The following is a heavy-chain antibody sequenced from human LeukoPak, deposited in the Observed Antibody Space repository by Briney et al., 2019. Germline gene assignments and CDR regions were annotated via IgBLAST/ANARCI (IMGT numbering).Heavy chain of an antibody. J-gene: IGHJ6*03. CDR3: ARAEDKITIFGVVIPTNYYYYMDV. CDR2: ISHSSSTI. V-gene: IGHV3-48*01. D-gene: IGHD3-3*01. CDR1: GFTFSSYS. Sequence: GGSLRLSCAASGFTFSSYSMNWVRQAPGKGLEWVSYISHSSSTIYYADSVKGRFTISRDNAKNSLYLQMNSLRAEDTAVYYCARAEDKITIFGVVIPTNYYYYMDVWGKGTTVTVSS.